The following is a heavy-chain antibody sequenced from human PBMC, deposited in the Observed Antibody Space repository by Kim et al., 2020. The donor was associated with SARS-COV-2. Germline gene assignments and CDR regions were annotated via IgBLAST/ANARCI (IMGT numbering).Heavy chain of an antibody. CDR1: GFTFSSYW. V-gene: IGHV3-74*01. CDR2: INSDGSST. CDR3: ARDQAAMGVAAAGLMGYYYYGMDV. Sequence: GGSLRLSCAASGFTFSSYWMHWVRQAPGKGLVWVSRINSDGSSTSYADSVKGRFTISRDNAKNTLYLQMNSLRAEDTAVYYCARDQAAMGVAAAGLMGYYYYGMDVWGQGTTVTVSS. D-gene: IGHD6-13*01. J-gene: IGHJ6*02.